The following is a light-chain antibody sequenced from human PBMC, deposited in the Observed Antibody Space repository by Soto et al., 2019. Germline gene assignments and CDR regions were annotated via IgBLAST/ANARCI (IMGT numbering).Light chain of an antibody. CDR3: LQYNNWPPWT. V-gene: IGKV3-15*01. CDR1: QSVSSN. J-gene: IGKJ1*01. CDR2: GAS. Sequence: IVMTQSPATLSISPGESATLSCRASQSVSSNLAWYQQQPGQAPRLLIYGASTRATGIPARFSGSGSGTEFTLTISSLQSEDFAVYYCLQYNNWPPWTFGQGTKVDIK.